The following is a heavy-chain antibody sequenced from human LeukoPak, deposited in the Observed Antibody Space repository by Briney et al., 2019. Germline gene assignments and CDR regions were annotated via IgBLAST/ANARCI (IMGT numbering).Heavy chain of an antibody. D-gene: IGHD3-22*01. CDR2: ISSSSSYI. J-gene: IGHJ4*02. CDR1: GFTFSSYS. CDR3: ARDNYDSSTPYYFDY. V-gene: IGHV3-21*01. Sequence: GRSLRLSCAASGFTFSSYSMNWDRQAPGKVLEWVSSISSSSSYIYYADSVKGRFTISRDNAKNSLYLQMNSLRAEDTAVYYCARDNYDSSTPYYFDYWGQGTLVTVSS.